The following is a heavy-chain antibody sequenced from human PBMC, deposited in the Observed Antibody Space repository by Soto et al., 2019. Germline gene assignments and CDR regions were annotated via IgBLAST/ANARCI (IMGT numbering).Heavy chain of an antibody. V-gene: IGHV1-3*01. D-gene: IGHD2-15*01. CDR3: ARTYCSGGSCPYYYYGMDV. CDR2: INAGNGNT. CDR1: GYTFTSYA. Sequence: ASVKVSCKASGYTFTSYAMHWVRQAPGQRLEWMGWINAGNGNTKYSQKFQGRVTITRDTSASTAYMELSSLRSEDTAVYYCARTYCSGGSCPYYYYGMDVWGQGNTVTVSS. J-gene: IGHJ6*02.